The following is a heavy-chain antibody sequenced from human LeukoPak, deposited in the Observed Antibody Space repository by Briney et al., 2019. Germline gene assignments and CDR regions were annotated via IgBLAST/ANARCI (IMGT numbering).Heavy chain of an antibody. CDR3: ARAAGHCSGGSCYSGDYYGMDV. Sequence: ASVKVSCKAPGYTFTGYYMHWVRQAPGQGFEWMGWINPNSGGTNYAQKFQGRVTMTRDTSISTAYMELSRLRSDDTAVYYCARAAGHCSGGSCYSGDYYGMDVWGQGTTVTVSS. CDR1: GYTFTGYY. CDR2: INPNSGGT. J-gene: IGHJ6*02. D-gene: IGHD2-15*01. V-gene: IGHV1-2*02.